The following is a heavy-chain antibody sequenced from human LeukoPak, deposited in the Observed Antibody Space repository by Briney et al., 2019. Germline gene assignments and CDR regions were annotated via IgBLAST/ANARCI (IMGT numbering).Heavy chain of an antibody. D-gene: IGHD3-22*01. CDR2: ISYDGSSK. CDR3: AKVDYDSSGYYYWSTYYFDY. Sequence: GGSLRLSCAASGFTFSSYGMHWVRQAPGKGLEWVAVISYDGSSKYYADSVKGRFTISRDNSKNTLYLQMNSLRAEDTAVYYCAKVDYDSSGYYYWSTYYFDYWGQGTLVTVSS. V-gene: IGHV3-30*18. CDR1: GFTFSSYG. J-gene: IGHJ4*02.